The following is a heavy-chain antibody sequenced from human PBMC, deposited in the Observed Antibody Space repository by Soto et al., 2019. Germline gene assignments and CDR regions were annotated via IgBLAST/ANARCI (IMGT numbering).Heavy chain of an antibody. CDR2: IYHSGST. D-gene: IGHD3-16*02. CDR1: GGSISSSNW. J-gene: IGHJ3*02. Sequence: QVQLQESGPGLVKPSGTLSLTCAVSGGSISSSNWWSWVRQPPGKGLEWIGEIYHSGSTNYNPSLKSRVTISVDKSKNQFSLKLSSVTAADTAVYYCATNMITFGGVIVNDAFDIWGQGTMVTVSS. CDR3: ATNMITFGGVIVNDAFDI. V-gene: IGHV4-4*02.